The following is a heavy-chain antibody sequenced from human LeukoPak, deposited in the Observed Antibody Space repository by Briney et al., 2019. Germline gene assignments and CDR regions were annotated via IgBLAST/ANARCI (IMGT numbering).Heavy chain of an antibody. CDR3: ARGIAVAGPFDY. CDR1: GGTFSSYA. CDR2: IIPIFGTA. V-gene: IGHV1-69*13. Sequence: AASVKVSCKASGGTFSSYAISWVRQAPGQGLEWMGGIIPIFGTANYAQKFQGRVTITADESTSTAYMELSSLRSEDTAVYYCARGIAVAGPFDYWGQGTLVTVSS. J-gene: IGHJ4*02. D-gene: IGHD6-19*01.